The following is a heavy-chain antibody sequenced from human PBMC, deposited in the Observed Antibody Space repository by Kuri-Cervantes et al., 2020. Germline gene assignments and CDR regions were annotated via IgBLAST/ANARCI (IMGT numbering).Heavy chain of an antibody. CDR1: GFSLSNARMG. V-gene: IGHV2-26*01. CDR3: AHQYSSGGHAFDI. Sequence: SGPTLVKPTETLTLTCTVSGFSLSNARMGVSWIRQPPGKALEWLAHIFSNDEKSYSTSLKSRLTISKDTSKNQVVLTMTNMDPVDTATYYCAHQYSSGGHAFDIWGQGTTVTVSS. J-gene: IGHJ3*02. CDR2: IFSNDEK. D-gene: IGHD6-19*01.